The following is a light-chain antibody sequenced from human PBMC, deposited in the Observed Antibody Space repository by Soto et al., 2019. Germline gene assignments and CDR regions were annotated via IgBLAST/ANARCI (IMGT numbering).Light chain of an antibody. V-gene: IGLV2-14*01. CDR1: SSDVGGYNY. J-gene: IGLJ1*01. Sequence: QSALTQPASVSGSPGQSITISCTGTSSDVGGYNYVSWFQQHPGRAPKLMIYEVSNRPSGVSNRFSGSKSGTTASLSISGLQAEDEADYYCSSFTTRNTPQFVFGTGTKVTVL. CDR2: EVS. CDR3: SSFTTRNTPQFV.